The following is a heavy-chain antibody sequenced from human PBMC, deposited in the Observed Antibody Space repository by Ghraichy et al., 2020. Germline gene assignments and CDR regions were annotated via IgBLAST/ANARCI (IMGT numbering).Heavy chain of an antibody. CDR3: ARERPYYYDNSGHYYFDS. CDR1: GFTFSSYT. D-gene: IGHD3-22*01. J-gene: IGHJ4*02. Sequence: GESLNISCAASGFTFSSYTMNWVRQAPGKGLEWVSSISSKSSYKYTADSMKGRFTISRDNAKNSLYLQMNSLRADDTAVYYGARERPYYYDNSGHYYFDSWGQGTLVTVSS. V-gene: IGHV3-21*01. CDR2: ISSKSSYK.